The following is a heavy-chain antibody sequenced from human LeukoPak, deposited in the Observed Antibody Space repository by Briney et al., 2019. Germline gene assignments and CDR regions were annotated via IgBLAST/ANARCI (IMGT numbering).Heavy chain of an antibody. CDR2: IASDGTI. J-gene: IGHJ6*03. V-gene: IGHV3-48*03. Sequence: PGGSLRLSCAVSGFIVSSAEMNGVRQAPGKGRECISFIASDGTIFYADSVKGRFTLSRDNPKNSLYLQMNNLRAEDAAVYYCATSLSGWGTYYYMDAWGKGTTVTISS. CDR3: ATSLSGWGTYYYMDA. CDR1: GFIVSSAE. D-gene: IGHD6-19*01.